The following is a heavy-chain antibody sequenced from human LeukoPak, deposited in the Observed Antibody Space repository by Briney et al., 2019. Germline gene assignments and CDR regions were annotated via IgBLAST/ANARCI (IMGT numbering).Heavy chain of an antibody. CDR1: GFVFSSYW. J-gene: IGHJ4*02. V-gene: IGHV3-7*03. CDR3: ARELWQWRY. CDR2: IKQDGSEK. D-gene: IGHD6-19*01. Sequence: PGGSLRLSCAGSGFVFSSYWMSWVRQAPGKGLEWVTSIKQDGSEKYYVDSVKGRFTISRDNAKNSLYLQMNSLRAEDTAVYYCARELWQWRYWGQGTLVTVSS.